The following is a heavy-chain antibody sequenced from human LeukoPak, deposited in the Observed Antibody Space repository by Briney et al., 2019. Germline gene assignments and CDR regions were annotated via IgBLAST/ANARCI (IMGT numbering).Heavy chain of an antibody. D-gene: IGHD2-15*01. Sequence: GESLKISCKGSGYSFSSYWIGWVRQMPGKGLEWMGIIYPGDSDTRYSPSFQGQVTISADESINTAYLQWSSLKASDTAMYYCARELYCSGGSCHHFDYWGQGTLVTVSS. CDR3: ARELYCSGGSCHHFDY. V-gene: IGHV5-51*01. J-gene: IGHJ4*02. CDR1: GYSFSSYW. CDR2: IYPGDSDT.